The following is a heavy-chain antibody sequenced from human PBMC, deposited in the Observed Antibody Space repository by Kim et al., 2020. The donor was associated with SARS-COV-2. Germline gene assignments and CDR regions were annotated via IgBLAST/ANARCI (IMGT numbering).Heavy chain of an antibody. J-gene: IGHJ4*02. CDR3: ARGITMIQLGY. V-gene: IGHV3-66*01. Sequence: GGSLRLSCAASGFTVSSNYMSWVRQAPGKGLEWVSVIYSGGSTYYADSVKGRFTISRDNSKNTLYLQMNSLRAEDTAVYYCARGITMIQLGYWGQGTLVTVSS. CDR2: IYSGGST. CDR1: GFTVSSNY. D-gene: IGHD3-22*01.